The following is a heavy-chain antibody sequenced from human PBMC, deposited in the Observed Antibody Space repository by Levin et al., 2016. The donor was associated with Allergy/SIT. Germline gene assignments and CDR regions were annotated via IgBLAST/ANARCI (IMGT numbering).Heavy chain of an antibody. CDR2: IRYDGSNK. V-gene: IGHV3-30*02. D-gene: IGHD2-21*02. J-gene: IGHJ6*02. Sequence: WIRQPPGKGLEWVAFIRYDGSNKYYADSVKGRFTISRDNSKNTLYLQMNSLRAEDTAVYYCAKDWCGGDCFRVEYYYYYYGMDVWGQGTTVTVSS. CDR3: AKDWCGGDCFRVEYYYYYYGMDV.